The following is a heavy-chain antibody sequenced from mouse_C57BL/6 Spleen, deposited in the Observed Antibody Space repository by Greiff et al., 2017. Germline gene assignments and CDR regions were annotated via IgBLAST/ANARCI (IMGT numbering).Heavy chain of an antibody. J-gene: IGHJ2*01. CDR2: INYDGSST. CDR1: GFTFSDYY. Sequence: EVMLVESEGGLVQPGSSMKLSCTASGFTFSDYYMAWVRQVPEKGLEWVANINYDGSSTYYLDSLKSRFIISRDNAKNILYLQMSSLKSEDTATYYCARGADPYYYFDYWGQGTTLTVSS. V-gene: IGHV5-16*01. CDR3: ARGADPYYYFDY. D-gene: IGHD2-10*01.